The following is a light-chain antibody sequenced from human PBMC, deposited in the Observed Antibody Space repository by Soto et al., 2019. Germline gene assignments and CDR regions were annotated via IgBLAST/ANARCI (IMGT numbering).Light chain of an antibody. CDR3: QQSYNTSIT. CDR1: QSISAY. V-gene: IGKV1-39*01. Sequence: DIQMTQSPSSLSASVGDRVTITCRASQSISAYLNWYQQKPGKAPELLIYAASSFQSGVPSRFSGSGSVTDYTLTISSLQPEDFATYYCQQSYNTSITFGQGTRLEIK. CDR2: AAS. J-gene: IGKJ5*01.